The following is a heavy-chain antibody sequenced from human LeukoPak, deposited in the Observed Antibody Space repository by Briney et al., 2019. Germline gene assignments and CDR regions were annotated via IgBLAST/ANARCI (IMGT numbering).Heavy chain of an antibody. CDR3: TRDFAFQQSDY. D-gene: IGHD1/OR15-1a*01. J-gene: IGHJ4*02. Sequence: QPGGPLRLSCAATGFSFSNSWMTWVRQAPGKGPEWLANINQDESTKNYVDAVEGRFTISRGNAKNSLYLQMNSLRAEDTAVYYCTRDFAFQQSDYWGQGTLVTVSS. V-gene: IGHV3-7*01. CDR2: INQDESTK. CDR1: GFSFSNSW.